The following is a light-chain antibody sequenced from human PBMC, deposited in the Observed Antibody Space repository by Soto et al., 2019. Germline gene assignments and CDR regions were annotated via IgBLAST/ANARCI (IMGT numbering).Light chain of an antibody. J-gene: IGKJ5*01. V-gene: IGKV1-5*01. Sequence: DIQMTQSPSTLSASVGDTVTITCRTSQTINNLLAWYQKKPGKAPKLLIYEVSTLQSGVPSRFSGSGSGTDFTLTISSLQPEDFATYYCQHLNSYPITFGQGTRLEIK. CDR3: QHLNSYPIT. CDR2: EVS. CDR1: QTINNL.